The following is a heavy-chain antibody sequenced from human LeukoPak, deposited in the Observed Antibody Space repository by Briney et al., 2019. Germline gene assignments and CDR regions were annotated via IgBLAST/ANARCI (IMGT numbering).Heavy chain of an antibody. CDR2: ISHSGST. Sequence: SETLSLTCAVYGGSFSGYYWSWIRQPPGKGLEWIGEISHSGSTNYNPSLKSRVTISVDTSKNQFSLKLSSVTAADTAVYYCARDLTGSGWPFDYWGQGTLVTVSS. CDR1: GGSFSGYY. V-gene: IGHV4-34*01. CDR3: ARDLTGSGWPFDY. D-gene: IGHD6-19*01. J-gene: IGHJ4*02.